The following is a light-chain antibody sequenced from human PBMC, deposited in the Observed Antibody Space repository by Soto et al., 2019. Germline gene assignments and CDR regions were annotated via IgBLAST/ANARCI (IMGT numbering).Light chain of an antibody. J-gene: IGLJ2*01. CDR3: SSYASSVTVV. CDR1: SSDVGDYNY. V-gene: IGLV2-14*01. CDR2: DVN. Sequence: QSALTQPASVSGSPGQSITISCTGTSSDVGDYNYVPWYQQHPGKAPKLMIYDVNNRPSGVSNRFSGSKSGNTASLTISGLQAEDEADYYCSSYASSVTVVFGGGTKVTVL.